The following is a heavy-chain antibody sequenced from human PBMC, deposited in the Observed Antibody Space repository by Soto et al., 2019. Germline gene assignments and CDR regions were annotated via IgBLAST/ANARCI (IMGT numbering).Heavy chain of an antibody. V-gene: IGHV5-51*01. CDR3: ARHSRHSYSMDF. CDR1: GYSFTTYW. J-gene: IGHJ6*02. CDR2: INPGDSDT. D-gene: IGHD3-3*02. Sequence: PGESLKISCKASGYSFTTYWIGWVRQMPGKGLEWMGIINPGDSDTKYSPSFQGQVTISADKSITTAYLQWSSLKASDTAMYYCARHSRHSYSMDFWGPGIMVTVSS.